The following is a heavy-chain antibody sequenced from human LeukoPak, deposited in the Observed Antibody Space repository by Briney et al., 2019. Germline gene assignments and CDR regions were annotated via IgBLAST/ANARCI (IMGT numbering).Heavy chain of an antibody. J-gene: IGHJ5*02. CDR2: ISHDGIST. CDR3: ARDWASGVCCNWFGP. D-gene: IGHD5-12*01. Sequence: PGGSLRLSCAASGFTLSSYGVHWVRQAPGKGLEWVAMISHDGISTYYADSVKGRFTVSRDSSNNAVYLQMNSLRTEDSAVYYCARDWASGVCCNWFGPWGQGTRVTVSS. CDR1: GFTLSSYG. V-gene: IGHV3-30-3*01.